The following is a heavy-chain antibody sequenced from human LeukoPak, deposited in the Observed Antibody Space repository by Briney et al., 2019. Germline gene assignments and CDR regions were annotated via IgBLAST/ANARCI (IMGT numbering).Heavy chain of an antibody. Sequence: GGAPRLSCAAPGFTFCKYAMSWGRPAPGEGVEWVSPISGSGDSTYYADSVKGRFTISRDSSMETLYLQMNSLRAEDTATYFCAKRLSFGVAIGDFDYWGQGTLVTVSS. CDR3: AKRLSFGVAIGDFDY. V-gene: IGHV3-23*01. CDR1: GFTFCKYA. J-gene: IGHJ4*02. CDR2: ISGSGDST. D-gene: IGHD3-3*01.